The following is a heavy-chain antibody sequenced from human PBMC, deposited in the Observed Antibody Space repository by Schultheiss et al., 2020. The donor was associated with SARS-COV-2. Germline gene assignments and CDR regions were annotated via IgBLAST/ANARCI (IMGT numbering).Heavy chain of an antibody. CDR1: GGSIRSTTYY. D-gene: IGHD3-10*01. CDR3: AAGGEADWFDP. V-gene: IGHV4-61*05. CDR2: IYYSGRT. J-gene: IGHJ5*02. Sequence: SQTLSLTCSVSGGSIRSTTYYWSWIRQPPGKGLEWIGYIYYSGRTDYNPSLKSRVTISVDTSKNQFSLKLSSVTAADTAVYYCAAGGEADWFDPWGQGTLVTVSS.